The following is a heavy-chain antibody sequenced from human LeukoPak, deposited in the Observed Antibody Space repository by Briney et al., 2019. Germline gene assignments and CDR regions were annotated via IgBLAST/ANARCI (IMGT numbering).Heavy chain of an antibody. J-gene: IGHJ4*02. D-gene: IGHD2-15*01. CDR1: GFTFSNYA. CDR3: ARDASNGAVVAAIRLLEY. CDR2: ISYDGSNK. Sequence: GGSLRLSCAASGFTFSNYAMHWVRQAPGKGLEWVAVISYDGSNKYYADSVKGRFTISRDNSKNTLYLQMNSLRAEDTAVYYCARDASNGAVVAAIRLLEYWGQGSLVTVSS. V-gene: IGHV3-30*04.